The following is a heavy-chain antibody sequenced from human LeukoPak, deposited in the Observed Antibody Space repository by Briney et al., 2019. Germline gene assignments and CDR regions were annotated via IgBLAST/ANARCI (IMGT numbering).Heavy chain of an antibody. CDR1: GGSISSYY. Sequence: SSETLSLTCTVSGGSISSYYWSWIRQPPGKGLEWIGYIYYSGSTNYNPSLKSRVTISVDTSKNQFSLELSSVTAADTAVYYCARGGRYYDSSGLYYFDYWGQGTLVTVSS. CDR3: ARGGRYYDSSGLYYFDY. CDR2: IYYSGST. V-gene: IGHV4-59*01. J-gene: IGHJ4*02. D-gene: IGHD3-22*01.